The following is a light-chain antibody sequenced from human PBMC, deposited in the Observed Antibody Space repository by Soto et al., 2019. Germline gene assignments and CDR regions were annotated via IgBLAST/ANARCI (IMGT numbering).Light chain of an antibody. V-gene: IGKV1-5*01. CDR2: DAS. J-gene: IGKJ1*01. Sequence: DIQMTQSPSTLSAYVGDRVTITCRASQNINRWLAWYQQKPGKAPKLLIFDASSLQSGVPSRFSGSGSGTEFTLTINSLQADDFATDSCQQYETYSRTFGQGTQVEMK. CDR3: QQYETYSRT. CDR1: QNINRW.